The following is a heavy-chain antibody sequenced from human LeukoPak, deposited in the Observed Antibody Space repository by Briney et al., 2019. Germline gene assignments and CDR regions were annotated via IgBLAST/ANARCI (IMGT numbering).Heavy chain of an antibody. CDR2: INHSGST. V-gene: IGHV4-34*01. D-gene: IGHD6-6*01. J-gene: IGHJ6*03. Sequence: SETLSLTCAVYGGSFSGYYWSWIRQPPGKGLEWIGEINHSGSTNYNPSLKSRVTISVDTSKNQFSLKLSSVTAADTAVYYCARMIAAHSYYYYYFMDVWGKGTTVTVSS. CDR1: GGSFSGYY. CDR3: ARMIAAHSYYYYYFMDV.